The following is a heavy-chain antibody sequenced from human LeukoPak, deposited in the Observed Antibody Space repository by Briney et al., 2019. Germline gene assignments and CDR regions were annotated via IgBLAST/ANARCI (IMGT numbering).Heavy chain of an antibody. CDR1: GFTLKTYA. J-gene: IGHJ6*03. Sequence: TGGSLRLSCAASGFTLKTYAMNWVRQAPGKGLEWVSVISTSGGSTYYADSVKGRFTISRDNAKNSLYLQMNSLRAEDTAVYYCARKYCSSTSCYFTNMDVWGKGTTVTVSS. CDR3: ARKYCSSTSCYFTNMDV. V-gene: IGHV3-23*01. CDR2: ISTSGGST. D-gene: IGHD2-2*01.